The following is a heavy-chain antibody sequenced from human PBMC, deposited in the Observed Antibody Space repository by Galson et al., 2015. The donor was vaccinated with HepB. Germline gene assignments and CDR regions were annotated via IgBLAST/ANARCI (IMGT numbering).Heavy chain of an antibody. CDR1: GGTFSSYA. CDR3: AREESLTMIGVRFDY. Sequence: SVKVSCKASGGTFSSYAISWVRQAPGQGLEWMGGIIPIFGTANYAQKFQGRVTITADESTSTAYMELSSLRSEDTAVYYCAREESLTMIGVRFDYWGQGTLVTVSS. V-gene: IGHV1-69*13. J-gene: IGHJ4*02. D-gene: IGHD3-22*01. CDR2: IIPIFGTA.